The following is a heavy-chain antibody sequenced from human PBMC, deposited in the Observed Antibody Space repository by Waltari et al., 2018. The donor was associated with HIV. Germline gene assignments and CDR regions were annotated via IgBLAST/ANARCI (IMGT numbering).Heavy chain of an antibody. J-gene: IGHJ2*01. CDR2: IYSGGST. CDR3: ARDSKTYYDFWSGYYHLGSPRYFDL. V-gene: IGHV3-53*02. D-gene: IGHD3-3*01. Sequence: EVQLVETGGGLIQPGGSLRLSCAASGFTVSSNYMSWVRQAPGKGLEWVSVIYSGGSTYYADSVKGRFTISRDNSKNTLYLQMNSLRAEDTAVYYCARDSKTYYDFWSGYYHLGSPRYFDLWGRGTLVTVSS. CDR1: GFTVSSNY.